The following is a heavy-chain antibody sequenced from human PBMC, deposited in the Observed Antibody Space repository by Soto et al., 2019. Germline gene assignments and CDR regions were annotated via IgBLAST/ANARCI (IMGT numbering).Heavy chain of an antibody. CDR3: ARDRLGDYVNYYGMDV. Sequence: GGSLRLSCAASGFTFSSYAMHWVRQAPGKGLEWVAVISYDGSNKYYADSVKGRFTISRDNSKNTLYLQMNSLRAEDTAVYYCARDRLGDYVNYYGMDVWGQGTTVTVSS. D-gene: IGHD4-17*01. CDR1: GFTFSSYA. V-gene: IGHV3-30-3*01. J-gene: IGHJ6*02. CDR2: ISYDGSNK.